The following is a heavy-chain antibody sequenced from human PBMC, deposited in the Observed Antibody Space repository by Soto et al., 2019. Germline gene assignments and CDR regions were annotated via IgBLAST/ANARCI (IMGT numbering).Heavy chain of an antibody. CDR2: IIPSFGTT. J-gene: IGHJ6*02. CDR1: GGTFINYA. V-gene: IGHV1-69*01. Sequence: QVQLVHSGAEVKKPGSSVNVSCKASGGTFINYAINWVRQPPGQGLEWMGGIIPSFGTTNYAQKFQGRVTITADEATMTAYMDLSSLTSKDTAVYYGARGRHPFPYDSGSRPSYFHSCGMDVWGQGTTVTVSS. CDR3: ARGRHPFPYDSGSRPSYFHSCGMDV. D-gene: IGHD3-10*01.